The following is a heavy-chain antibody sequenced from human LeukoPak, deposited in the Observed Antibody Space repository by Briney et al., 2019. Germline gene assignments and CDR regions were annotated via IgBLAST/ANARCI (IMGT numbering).Heavy chain of an antibody. J-gene: IGHJ4*02. CDR2: IYRGGQT. Sequence: HSGGSLRLSCAASGFTVSSKYMTWVRQAPGKGLEWVSVIYRGGQTYYADSVKGRFTISRDNSKNTLYLQMNSLRAEDTAVYYCARVGGSYPFDYWGQGTLVTVSS. D-gene: IGHD1-26*01. CDR3: ARVGGSYPFDY. V-gene: IGHV3-53*01. CDR1: GFTVSSKY.